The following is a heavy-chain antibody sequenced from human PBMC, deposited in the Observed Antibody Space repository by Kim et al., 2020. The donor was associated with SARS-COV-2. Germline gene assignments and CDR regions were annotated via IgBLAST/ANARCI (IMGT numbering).Heavy chain of an antibody. CDR3: AKVRDSTAWAFNI. CDR1: GYRFTGFF. J-gene: IGHJ3*02. V-gene: IGHV1-2*02. D-gene: IGHD1-26*01. Sequence: ASVKVSCKSSGYRFTGFFMHWVRQAPGQGLEWMGWINPNSGATDYAQKFQGRVTMTRDTSIDTAYMELSRLGSDDTAMYYCAKVRDSTAWAFNIWGQGT. CDR2: INPNSGAT.